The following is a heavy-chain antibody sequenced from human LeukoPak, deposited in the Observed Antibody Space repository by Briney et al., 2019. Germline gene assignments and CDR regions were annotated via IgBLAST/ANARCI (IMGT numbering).Heavy chain of an antibody. Sequence: PGESLSLSCAASGFTISSYGMYWVRQAPGPGLDREAVIWYDGSNKYYADSVKGRFTISRDNSKNTLYLQMNSLRAEDTAVYYCARGAIYSGSFSFDYWGQGTLVTVSS. V-gene: IGHV3-33*01. D-gene: IGHD1-26*01. J-gene: IGHJ4*02. CDR3: ARGAIYSGSFSFDY. CDR2: IWYDGSNK. CDR1: GFTISSYG.